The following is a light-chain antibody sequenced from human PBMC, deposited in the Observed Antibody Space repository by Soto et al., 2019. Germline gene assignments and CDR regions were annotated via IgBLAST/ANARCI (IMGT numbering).Light chain of an antibody. CDR1: QSVTSTY. Sequence: EIVLAQSPGTLSLSPGERATLACRASQSVTSTYLAWYQQKPGQPPRLLIYGASSRATGIPDRFSGSGSGTDFTLTTNSLESEDFAVYYCHHFAISSWTFGQGTMVEVK. CDR3: HHFAISSWT. V-gene: IGKV3-20*01. J-gene: IGKJ1*01. CDR2: GAS.